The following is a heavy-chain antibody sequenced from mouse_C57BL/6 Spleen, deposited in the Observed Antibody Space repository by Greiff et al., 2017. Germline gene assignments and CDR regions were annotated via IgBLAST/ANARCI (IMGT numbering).Heavy chain of an antibody. V-gene: IGHV1-69*01. CDR3: ARSEGLGYFDD. Sequence: QVQLQQPGAELVMPGASVKLSCKASGYTFTSYWMHWVKQRPGQGLEWIGEIDPSDSYTNYNQKFKGKSTLTVDKSSSTAYMQLSSLTSEDSAVYYCARSEGLGYFDDWGQGTTLTVSS. D-gene: IGHD4-1*01. J-gene: IGHJ2*01. CDR1: GYTFTSYW. CDR2: IDPSDSYT.